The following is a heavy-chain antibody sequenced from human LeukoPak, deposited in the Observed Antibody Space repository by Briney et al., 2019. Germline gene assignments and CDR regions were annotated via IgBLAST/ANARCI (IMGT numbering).Heavy chain of an antibody. Sequence: SCKASGYPFTGYYMHWVRQAPGKGLEWVAVISYDGSNKYYADSVKGRFTISRDNSKNTLYLQMNSLRAEDTAVYYCARDPHPPQLVLYYFDYWGQGTLVTVSS. CDR2: ISYDGSNK. CDR3: ARDPHPPQLVLYYFDY. J-gene: IGHJ4*02. V-gene: IGHV3-30*04. D-gene: IGHD6-13*01. CDR1: GYPFTGYY.